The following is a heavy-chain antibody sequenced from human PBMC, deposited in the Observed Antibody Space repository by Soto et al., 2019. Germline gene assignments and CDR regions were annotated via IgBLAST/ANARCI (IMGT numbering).Heavy chain of an antibody. V-gene: IGHV3-23*01. CDR3: ARGYCSSTSCQFDY. CDR2: ISGSGGST. D-gene: IGHD2-2*01. CDR1: GFTFSSYA. J-gene: IGHJ4*02. Sequence: PGGSLRLSCAASGFTFSSYAMSWVRQAPGKGLEWVSAISGSGGSTYYADSVKGRFTISRDNSKNTLYLQMNSLRSEDTAVYYCARGYCSSTSCQFDYWGQGTLVTVSS.